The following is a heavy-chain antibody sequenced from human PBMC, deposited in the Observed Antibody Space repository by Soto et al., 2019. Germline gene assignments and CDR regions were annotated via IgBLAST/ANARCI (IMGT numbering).Heavy chain of an antibody. CDR3: ARGRYGDY. CDR2: ISAHNSNT. Sequence: QVHLVQSGAEVKKPGASVKVACQGSGYAFTTYGITWVRQAPGQGLEWMGWISAHNSNTNYAQKLQGRVTVTRDTSTSTAYMELRSLRYDDTDVYYCARGRYGDYWGQGALVTVSS. J-gene: IGHJ4*02. V-gene: IGHV1-18*01. CDR1: GYAFTTYG. D-gene: IGHD1-1*01.